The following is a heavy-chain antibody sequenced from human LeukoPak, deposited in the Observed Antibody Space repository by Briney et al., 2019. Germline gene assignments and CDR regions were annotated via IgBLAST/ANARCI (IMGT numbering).Heavy chain of an antibody. CDR2: ISYDGSNK. J-gene: IGHJ5*02. CDR3: ARAKWELRFNWFDP. Sequence: GGSLRLSCAASGFTFSSYAMHWVRQAPGKGLEWVAVISYDGSNKYYADSVKGRFTISRDNSKNTLYLQMNSLRAEDTAVYYCARAKWELRFNWFDPWGQGTLVTVSS. CDR1: GFTFSSYA. D-gene: IGHD1-26*01. V-gene: IGHV3-30*14.